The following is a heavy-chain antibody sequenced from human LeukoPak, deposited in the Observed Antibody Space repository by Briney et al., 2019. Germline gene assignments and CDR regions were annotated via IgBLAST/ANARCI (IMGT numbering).Heavy chain of an antibody. D-gene: IGHD3-22*01. V-gene: IGHV3-23*01. Sequence: PGGSLRLSCAASGFTFTTYSMSWVRQAPGKGLESVSAIRGSGGSTYYADSVKGRFTISRDGSKSTPYLQMNSLRAEDTAVYHCVTFYYDSSGSYVHYWGQGTLVTVSS. CDR2: IRGSGGST. J-gene: IGHJ4*02. CDR3: VTFYYDSSGSYVHY. CDR1: GFTFTTYS.